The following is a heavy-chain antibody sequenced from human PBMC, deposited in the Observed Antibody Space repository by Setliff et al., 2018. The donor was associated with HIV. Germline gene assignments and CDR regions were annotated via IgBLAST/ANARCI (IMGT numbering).Heavy chain of an antibody. V-gene: IGHV4-59*11. CDR2: IYNSRST. CDR3: ARGGYDILTGLTKSRFDP. CDR1: GGSISSHY. D-gene: IGHD3-9*01. Sequence: PSETLSLTCTVSGGSISSHYWSWIRQPPGKGLEWIGYIYNSRSTNYHPSLKSRLTISVDTSKNQFSLKLSSVTAADTAVYYCARGGYDILTGLTKSRFDPWGQGTLVTVSS. J-gene: IGHJ5*02.